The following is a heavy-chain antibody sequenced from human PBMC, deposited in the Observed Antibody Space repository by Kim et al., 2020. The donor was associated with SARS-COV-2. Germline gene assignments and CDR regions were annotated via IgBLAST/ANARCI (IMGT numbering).Heavy chain of an antibody. D-gene: IGHD2-2*01. CDR3: ARVRSSTWKIDY. Sequence: EYAVSVKSRITINPDTSKNHFSLQLNSVTPEDTAVYYCARVRSSTWKIDYWGQGTLVTVSS. V-gene: IGHV6-1*01. J-gene: IGHJ4*02.